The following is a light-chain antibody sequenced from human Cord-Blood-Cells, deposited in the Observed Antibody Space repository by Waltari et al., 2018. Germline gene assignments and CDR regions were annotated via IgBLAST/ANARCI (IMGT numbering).Light chain of an antibody. CDR3: QQYYSTPLT. CDR2: WAS. CDR1: PSVLYSSTNKNY. J-gene: IGKJ3*01. V-gene: IGKV4-1*01. Sequence: DIVMTQSPDSLAVSLGARATINCKSSPSVLYSSTNKNYLAWYQQKPGQPPKLLIYWASTRESGVPDRFSGSGSGTDFTLTISSLQAEDVAVYYCQQYYSTPLTFGPGTKVDIK.